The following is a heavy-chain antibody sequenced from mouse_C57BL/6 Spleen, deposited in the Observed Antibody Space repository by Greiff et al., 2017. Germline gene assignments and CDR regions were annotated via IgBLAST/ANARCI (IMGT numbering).Heavy chain of an antibody. V-gene: IGHV1-64*01. D-gene: IGHD2-3*01. CDR1: GYTFTSYW. Sequence: QVQLKQPGAELVKPGASVKLSCKASGYTFTSYWMNWVKQRPGQGLEWIGMIHPNSGSTNYNEKFKSKATLTVDKSSSTAYMQLSSLTSEDSAVYYCARLYDGYSDYWGQGTTLTVSS. J-gene: IGHJ2*01. CDR2: IHPNSGST. CDR3: ARLYDGYSDY.